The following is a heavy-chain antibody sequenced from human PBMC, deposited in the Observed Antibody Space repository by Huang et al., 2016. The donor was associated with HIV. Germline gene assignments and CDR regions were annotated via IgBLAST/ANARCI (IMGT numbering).Heavy chain of an antibody. J-gene: IGHJ3*02. Sequence: QVQLQQWGAGLLKPSETLSLTCAVYGGSFSGYYWSWIRQSPGKGLEWIGEINHSGSTNYHPSLKRRLTISGDTSKNQFSLKLSSVTAADTAVYYCARERMMSWLDDHDAFDIWGQGTMVTVSS. D-gene: IGHD1-1*01. V-gene: IGHV4-34*01. CDR1: GGSFSGYY. CDR3: ARERMMSWLDDHDAFDI. CDR2: INHSGST.